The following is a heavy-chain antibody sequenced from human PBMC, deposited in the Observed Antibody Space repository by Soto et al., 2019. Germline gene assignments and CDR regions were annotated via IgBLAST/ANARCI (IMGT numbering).Heavy chain of an antibody. CDR1: GGSISSGGYS. CDR3: AGLTQGDTSGLPDPFDI. D-gene: IGHD3-22*01. Sequence: PSETLSLTCAVSGGSISSGGYSWSWIRQPPGKGLEWIGYSYHSGSTYSNPSLKSRVTISVDRSKNKFSLKLSSVTAADTAVYYCAGLTQGDTSGLPDPFDIWGQGTMVTVSS. J-gene: IGHJ3*02. CDR2: SYHSGST. V-gene: IGHV4-30-2*01.